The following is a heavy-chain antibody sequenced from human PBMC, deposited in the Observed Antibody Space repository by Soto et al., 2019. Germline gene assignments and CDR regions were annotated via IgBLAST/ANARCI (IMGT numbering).Heavy chain of an antibody. D-gene: IGHD2-8*01. CDR3: ARLGALGYCTNGVCSYSAYYGMDV. Sequence: GESLKISCKGSGYSFTSYWIGWVRQMPGKGLEWMGIIYPGDSDTRYSPSFQGQVTISADKSISTAYLQWSSLKASDTAMYYCARLGALGYCTNGVCSYSAYYGMDVWGQGTTVTVSS. CDR1: GYSFTSYW. J-gene: IGHJ6*02. CDR2: IYPGDSDT. V-gene: IGHV5-51*01.